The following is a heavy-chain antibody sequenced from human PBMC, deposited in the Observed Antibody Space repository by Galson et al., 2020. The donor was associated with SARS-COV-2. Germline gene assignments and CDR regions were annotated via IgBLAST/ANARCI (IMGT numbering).Heavy chain of an antibody. V-gene: IGHV2-70*11. D-gene: IGHD7-27*01. Sequence: SGPTLVKPTQTLTLTCTFSGFSLSTSGMCVSWIRQPPGKALEWLARIDWDDDKYYSTSLKTSLTISKDTSKNQVVLTMTNMDPVDTATYYGARMGVLLGLDYWGQGTLVTVSS. CDR1: GFSLSTSGMC. CDR3: ARMGVLLGLDY. CDR2: IDWDDDK. J-gene: IGHJ4*02.